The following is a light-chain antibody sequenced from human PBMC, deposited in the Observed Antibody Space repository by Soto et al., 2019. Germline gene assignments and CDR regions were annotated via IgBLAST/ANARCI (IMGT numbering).Light chain of an antibody. CDR1: QSVSSSY. CDR3: QQYGSPTWT. J-gene: IGKJ1*01. V-gene: IGKV3-20*01. Sequence: EIVLTQSPGTLSLSPGERATLSCRASQSVSSSYLAWYQQKPGQAPRLFIYGASSRATGIPDRFSGSGSGTDFTPTFSRLEPEDFAVYYCQQYGSPTWTFGQGTKV. CDR2: GAS.